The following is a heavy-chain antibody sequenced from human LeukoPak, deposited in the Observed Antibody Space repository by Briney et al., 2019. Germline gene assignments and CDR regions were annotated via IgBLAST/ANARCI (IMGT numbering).Heavy chain of an antibody. CDR3: ARAGGFTILRGAGNNWFDP. J-gene: IGHJ5*02. Sequence: SSQTLSLTCTVSGGSISSGGYYWSWIRQHPGKGLEWIGYIYYSGSTNYNPSLKSRVTISVDTSKNQFSLKLSSVTAADTAVYYCARAGGFTILRGAGNNWFDPWGQGTLVTVSS. D-gene: IGHD3-10*01. V-gene: IGHV4-31*03. CDR2: IYYSGST. CDR1: GGSISSGGYY.